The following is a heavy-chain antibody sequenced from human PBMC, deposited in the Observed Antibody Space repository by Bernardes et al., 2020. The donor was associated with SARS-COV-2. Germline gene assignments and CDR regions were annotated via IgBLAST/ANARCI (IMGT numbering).Heavy chain of an antibody. D-gene: IGHD2-15*01. V-gene: IGHV1-24*01. CDR3: ARGRRGYCSGGSCYTAVIFDY. Sequence: ASVKVSCKVSGYTLTELSMHWVRQAPGKGLEWMGGFDPEDGETIYAQKFQGRVTMTEDTSTDTAYMELSSLRSEDTAVYYCARGRRGYCSGGSCYTAVIFDYWGQGTLVTVSS. J-gene: IGHJ4*02. CDR1: GYTLTELS. CDR2: FDPEDGET.